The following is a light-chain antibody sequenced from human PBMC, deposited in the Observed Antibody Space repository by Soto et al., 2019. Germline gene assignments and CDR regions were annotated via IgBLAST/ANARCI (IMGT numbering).Light chain of an antibody. V-gene: IGLV2-23*01. CDR2: EGN. Sequence: QSALTQPASVSGSPGQSITISCTGTSSDVGSYNLVSWYQQHPGKAPKLMIYEGNKRPSGVSNRFSGSKSANTASLTSSGLQTEDEADYYCFSYAGTNTFVFGTGTKLTVL. CDR1: SSDVGSYNL. J-gene: IGLJ1*01. CDR3: FSYAGTNTFV.